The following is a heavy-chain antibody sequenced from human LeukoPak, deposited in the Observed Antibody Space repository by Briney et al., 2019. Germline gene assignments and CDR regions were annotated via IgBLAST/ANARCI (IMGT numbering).Heavy chain of an antibody. Sequence: SETLSLTCAVYGGSFSGYYWSWIRQPPGKGLEWIGEINHSGSTNYNPSLKSRVTISVDTSKNQFPLKLSSVTAADTAVYYCARVPNAYQLPYYFDYWGQGTLVTVSS. CDR2: INHSGST. CDR1: GGSFSGYY. D-gene: IGHD2-2*01. V-gene: IGHV4-34*01. CDR3: ARVPNAYQLPYYFDY. J-gene: IGHJ4*02.